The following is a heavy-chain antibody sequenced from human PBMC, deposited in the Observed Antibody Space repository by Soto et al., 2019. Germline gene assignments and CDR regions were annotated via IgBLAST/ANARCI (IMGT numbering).Heavy chain of an antibody. CDR3: ARAGQYYDSSGYAD. J-gene: IGHJ4*02. V-gene: IGHV1-18*01. CDR2: ISAYNGNT. CDR1: GYSFATSG. Sequence: QVKLVQSGTEVKKPGASMKVSCKASGYSFATSGISWVRQAPGQGPEWMGWISAYNGNTNYDQKLPDRIIMTTDTATSTSYLELRSRRSDDTAVYYCARAGQYYDSSGYADWGQGTLVTVAS. D-gene: IGHD3-22*01.